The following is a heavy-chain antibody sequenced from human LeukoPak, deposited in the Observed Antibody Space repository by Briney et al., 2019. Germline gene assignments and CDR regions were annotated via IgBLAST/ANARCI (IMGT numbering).Heavy chain of an antibody. D-gene: IGHD3-22*01. CDR1: GGTFSSYA. CDR3: ARDSNYDSSGYYPGKYYYYYGMDV. Sequence: ASVTVSCKASGGTFSSYAISWVRQAPGQGLEWMGRLIPIFGIANYAQKFQGRVTITADKSTSTAYMELSSLRSEDTAVYYCARDSNYDSSGYYPGKYYYYYGMDVWGQRTTATVSS. V-gene: IGHV1-69*04. CDR2: LIPIFGIA. J-gene: IGHJ6*02.